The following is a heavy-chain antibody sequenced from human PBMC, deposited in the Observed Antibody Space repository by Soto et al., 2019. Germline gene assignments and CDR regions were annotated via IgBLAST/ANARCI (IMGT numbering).Heavy chain of an antibody. CDR3: ARATTVTTNTIFYYYYHGMDV. Sequence: SETLSLTCAVYGGSFSGYYWSWIRQPPGKGLEWIGEINHSGSTNYNPSLKSRVTISVDTSKNQFSLKLSSVTAADTAVYYCARATTVTTNTIFYYYYHGMDVWGQGTTVTVSS. V-gene: IGHV4-34*01. D-gene: IGHD4-17*01. J-gene: IGHJ6*02. CDR2: INHSGST. CDR1: GGSFSGYY.